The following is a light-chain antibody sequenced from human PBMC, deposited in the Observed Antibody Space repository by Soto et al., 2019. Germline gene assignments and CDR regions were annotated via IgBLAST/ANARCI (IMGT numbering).Light chain of an antibody. Sequence: QLSQSKSSLSSSVGDGVTITYRTSQSISTYLNWYQQNPGTAPKLLISAASTLQSGVPSRFSGGGFGTDFTLTITRLEPEDFAVYYCQQYGGSPRTFGQGTKVDIK. J-gene: IGKJ1*01. CDR2: AAS. CDR3: QQYGGSPRT. V-gene: IGKV1-39*01. CDR1: QSISTY.